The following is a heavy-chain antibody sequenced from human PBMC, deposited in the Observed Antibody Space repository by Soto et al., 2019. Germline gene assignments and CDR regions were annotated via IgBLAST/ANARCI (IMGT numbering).Heavy chain of an antibody. CDR1: GYTFATYG. J-gene: IGHJ4*02. V-gene: IGHV1-18*04. D-gene: IGHD3-22*01. Sequence: QVQLVQSGAEVKKPGASVKVSCKASGYTFATYGFSWVRQAPGQGLECVGWISAHNGDTHYSRKFRGRGTLTTDTSTNTAYMELRSLTSDDTAVYFCATEPIYYNDGSGYYPLGHWGQGTLVTVSS. CDR3: ATEPIYYNDGSGYYPLGH. CDR2: ISAHNGDT.